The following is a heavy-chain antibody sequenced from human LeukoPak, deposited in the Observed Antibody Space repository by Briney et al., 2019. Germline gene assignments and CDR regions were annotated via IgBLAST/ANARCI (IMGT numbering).Heavy chain of an antibody. Sequence: PGGSLRLSCAASGFTFSTYSMNWVRQAPGKGLEWVSFITGSGNTYLYYADSVKGRFTISRDNSKNTLYLQMNSLRAEDTAVYYCAKGIAYSSSWIFQHWGQGTLVTVSS. V-gene: IGHV3-21*01. D-gene: IGHD6-13*01. CDR2: ITGSGNTYL. CDR1: GFTFSTYS. J-gene: IGHJ1*01. CDR3: AKGIAYSSSWIFQH.